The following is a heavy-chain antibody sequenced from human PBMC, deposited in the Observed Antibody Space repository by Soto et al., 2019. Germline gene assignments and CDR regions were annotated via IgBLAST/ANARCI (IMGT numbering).Heavy chain of an antibody. J-gene: IGHJ4*02. CDR2: IVVDTGIT. CDR3: TALPYYYDSSGYSQDY. V-gene: IGHV1-58*02. CDR1: GFSFHTSA. Sequence: SVKVSCKASGFSFHTSARQWVRQARGQRPEWIGWIVVDTGITKYAQKFQGRVTITRDMSTNTAFLDLSSLTSEDTAVYYCTALPYYYDSSGYSQDYWGQGTLVTVSS. D-gene: IGHD3-22*01.